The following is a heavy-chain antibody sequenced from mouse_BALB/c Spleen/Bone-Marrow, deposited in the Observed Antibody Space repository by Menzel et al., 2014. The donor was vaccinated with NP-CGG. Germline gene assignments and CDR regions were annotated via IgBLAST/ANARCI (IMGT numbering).Heavy chain of an antibody. CDR3: ASDDYDGSWFAY. V-gene: IGHV1-74*04. J-gene: IGHJ3*01. CDR1: GYSFTNYW. Sequence: HVQLQQSGAELVRPGASVKLSCKASGYSFTNYWMSWMKQRPGQGLEWIGMIHPSDSETRLNQKFKDKATLTVDKSSSTAYMQLSSPTSEDSAVYYCASDDYDGSWFAYWGQGTLVTVSA. D-gene: IGHD2-4*01. CDR2: IHPSDSET.